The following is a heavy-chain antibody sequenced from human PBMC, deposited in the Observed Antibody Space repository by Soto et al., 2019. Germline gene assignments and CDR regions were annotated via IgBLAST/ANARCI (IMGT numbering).Heavy chain of an antibody. CDR2: ISSSSSYI. V-gene: IGHV3-21*01. CDR1: GFTFSSYS. CDR3: ARAQGKELGFVY. J-gene: IGHJ4*02. D-gene: IGHD1-7*01. Sequence: EVQLVESGGGLVKPGGSLRLSCAASGFTFSSYSMNWVRQAPGKGLEWVSSISSSSSYIYYADSVKGRFTISRDNAKNSLYLQMNSLRAEDTAVYYCARAQGKELGFVYWGQGTLVTVSS.